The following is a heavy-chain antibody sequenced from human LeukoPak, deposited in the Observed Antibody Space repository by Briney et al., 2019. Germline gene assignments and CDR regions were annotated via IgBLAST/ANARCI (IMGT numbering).Heavy chain of an antibody. CDR1: GGSISSYY. J-gene: IGHJ2*01. CDR3: ARSPYYDFWSGYPRPNWYFDL. V-gene: IGHV4-59*01. CDR2: IYYSGST. Sequence: PSETLSLTCTVSGGSISSYYWSWIRQPPGKGLEWIGYIYYSGSTNYNPSLKSRVTISVDTSKNQFSLKLSSVTAADTAVYYCARSPYYDFWSGYPRPNWYFDLWGRGTLVTVSS. D-gene: IGHD3-3*01.